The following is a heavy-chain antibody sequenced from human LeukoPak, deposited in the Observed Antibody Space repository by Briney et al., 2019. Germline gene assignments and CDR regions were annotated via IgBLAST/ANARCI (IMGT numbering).Heavy chain of an antibody. Sequence: GGSLRLSCAASGFTFSSYAMSWVRQAPGKGLEWIGRIKGKPDSGAIDYIAPVRGRFSISRDDSKNLVFLQMDSLKIEDTAVYYCTTDPRYWGQGTMVTVSS. CDR2: IKGKPDSGAI. J-gene: IGHJ4*02. CDR1: GFTFSSYA. CDR3: TTDPRY. V-gene: IGHV3-15*01.